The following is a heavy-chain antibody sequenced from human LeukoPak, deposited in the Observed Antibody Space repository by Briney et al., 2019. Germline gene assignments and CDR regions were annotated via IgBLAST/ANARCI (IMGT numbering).Heavy chain of an antibody. Sequence: GGSLRLSCAASGFTFSSYGMSWVRQAPGKGLEWVSAISSSSSYIYYADSVKGRFTISRDNAKNSLYLQMNGLRAEDTAVYYCARGPGGYSYGYGAFDIWGQGTMVTVSS. CDR3: ARGPGGYSYGYGAFDI. CDR1: GFTFSSYG. V-gene: IGHV3-21*01. CDR2: ISSSSSYI. J-gene: IGHJ3*02. D-gene: IGHD5-18*01.